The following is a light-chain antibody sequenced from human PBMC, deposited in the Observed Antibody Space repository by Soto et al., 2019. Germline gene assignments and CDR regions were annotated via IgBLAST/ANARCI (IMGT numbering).Light chain of an antibody. CDR2: DTS. CDR3: QEYLQWPPGM. CDR1: QFVSSR. J-gene: IGKJ1*01. Sequence: EMVVTQSPATLPGSPEERVTLSCRASQFVSSRLAWYQQSPGQVPRLLIYDTSARAPGISARFSGSGSGTEFTLTISTLQSEDFAVYYCQEYLQWPPGMFGEGTTVDMK. V-gene: IGKV3-15*01.